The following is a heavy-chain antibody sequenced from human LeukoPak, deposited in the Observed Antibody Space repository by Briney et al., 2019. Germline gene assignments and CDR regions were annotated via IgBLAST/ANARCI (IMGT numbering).Heavy chain of an antibody. Sequence: ASVKVSRKASGGTFSSYAISWVRQAPGQGLEWMGGIIPIFGTANYAQKFQGRVTITADESTSTAYMELSSLRSEDTAVYYCAIEYSSSSRFQDYWGQGTLVTVSS. V-gene: IGHV1-69*13. CDR2: IIPIFGTA. J-gene: IGHJ4*02. D-gene: IGHD6-6*01. CDR3: AIEYSSSSRFQDY. CDR1: GGTFSSYA.